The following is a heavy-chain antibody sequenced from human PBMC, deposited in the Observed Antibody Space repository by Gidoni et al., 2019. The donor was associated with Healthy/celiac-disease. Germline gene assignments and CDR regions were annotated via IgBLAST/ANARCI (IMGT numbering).Heavy chain of an antibody. CDR3: AKDSCSSTSCYSSPGYNWFDP. Sequence: QVQLVESGGGVVQPGRSLRLSCAASGFTFSSYCMHWFRQAPGKGLEWVAVISYDGSNKYYADAVKGRFTISRDNSKNTLYLQRNSLRAEDTAVYYCAKDSCSSTSCYSSPGYNWFDPWGQGTLVTVSS. D-gene: IGHD2-2*01. J-gene: IGHJ5*02. CDR1: GFTFSSYC. CDR2: ISYDGSNK. V-gene: IGHV3-30*18.